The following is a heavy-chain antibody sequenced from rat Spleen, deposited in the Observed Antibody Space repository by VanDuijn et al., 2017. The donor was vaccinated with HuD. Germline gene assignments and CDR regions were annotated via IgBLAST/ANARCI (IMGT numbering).Heavy chain of an antibody. Sequence: EVQLVESGGGLVQPGRSLKLSCAASGFTFSNYGMAWVRQAPTKGLEWVASITNSGGSTYYRDSVKGRFTISRDNAKSTLYLQMDSLRSEDTATYYCTTCYYPLYVMDAWGQGASVTVSS. J-gene: IGHJ4*01. D-gene: IGHD1-1*01. CDR2: ITNSGGST. CDR3: TTCYYPLYVMDA. V-gene: IGHV5-27*01. CDR1: GFTFSNYG.